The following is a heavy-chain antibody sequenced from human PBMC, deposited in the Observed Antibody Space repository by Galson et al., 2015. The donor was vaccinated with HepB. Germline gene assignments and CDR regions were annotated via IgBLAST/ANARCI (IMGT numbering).Heavy chain of an antibody. D-gene: IGHD2-15*01. CDR2: IYPGDSDT. J-gene: IGHJ2*01. CDR3: ARERTVAAKNWYFDL. Sequence: QSGAEVKKPGESLKISCKGSGYSFTSYWIGWVRQMPGKGLEWMGIIYPGDSDTRYSPSFQGQVTISADKSISTAYLQWSSLKASDTAMYYCARERTVAAKNWYFDLWGRGTLVTVSS. V-gene: IGHV5-51*01. CDR1: GYSFTSYW.